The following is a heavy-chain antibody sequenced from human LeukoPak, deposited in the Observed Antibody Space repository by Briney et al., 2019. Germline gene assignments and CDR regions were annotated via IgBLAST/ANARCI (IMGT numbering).Heavy chain of an antibody. J-gene: IGHJ4*02. Sequence: SETLSLTCAVSGGSFSGYYCSWIRQPPGKGLEWIGEINHSGSTNYNPSLKSRVTISVDTSKNQFSLKLSSVTAADTAVYYCARVGAYCSVCSCDRPFDYWGQGTLVTVSS. D-gene: IGHD2-15*01. CDR3: ARVGAYCSVCSCDRPFDY. V-gene: IGHV4-34*01. CDR1: GGSFSGYY. CDR2: INHSGST.